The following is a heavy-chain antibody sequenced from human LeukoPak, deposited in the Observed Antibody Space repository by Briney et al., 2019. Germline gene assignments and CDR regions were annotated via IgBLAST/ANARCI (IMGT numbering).Heavy chain of an antibody. D-gene: IGHD3-10*01. J-gene: IGHJ4*02. CDR2: INQGETEK. V-gene: IGHV3-7*01. Sequence: GESLRLPCAASGFSFTTYWMSWVRQAPGKGLEWVASINQGETEKYYVDSVKGRFTISRDNGKNSLYLQMNSLRVEDTVVYYCAKLAKYFYGSETFYFFEHWGQGTPVTASS. CDR1: GFSFTTYW. CDR3: AKLAKYFYGSETFYFFEH.